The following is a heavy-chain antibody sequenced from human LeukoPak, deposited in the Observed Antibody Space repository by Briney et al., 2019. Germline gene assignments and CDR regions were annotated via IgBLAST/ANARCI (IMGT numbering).Heavy chain of an antibody. J-gene: IGHJ3*02. CDR2: INAGNGNT. V-gene: IGHV1-3*01. CDR3: ASGSGYDWDAFDI. D-gene: IGHD5-12*01. CDR1: GYTFTSYA. Sequence: ASVKVSRKASGYTFTSYAMHWVRQAPGQRLEWMGWINAGNGNTKYSQKFQGRVTITRDTSASTAYMELSSLRSEDTAVYYCASGSGYDWDAFDIWGQGTVVTVSS.